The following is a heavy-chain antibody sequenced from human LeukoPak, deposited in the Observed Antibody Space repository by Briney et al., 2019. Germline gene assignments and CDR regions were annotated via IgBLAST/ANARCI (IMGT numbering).Heavy chain of an antibody. CDR2: ISDSSRYI. V-gene: IGHV3-21*01. CDR3: ARDGMGAWYGLDY. J-gene: IGHJ4*02. Sequence: PGGSLRLSCAASGFTLSSYNMNWVRQAPGKGLEWVSAISDSSRYIYYAGSVKGRFTISRDNTKNSLYLQINSLRAEDTAVYYCARDGMGAWYGLDYWGQGTLVTVSS. CDR1: GFTLSSYN. D-gene: IGHD6-19*01.